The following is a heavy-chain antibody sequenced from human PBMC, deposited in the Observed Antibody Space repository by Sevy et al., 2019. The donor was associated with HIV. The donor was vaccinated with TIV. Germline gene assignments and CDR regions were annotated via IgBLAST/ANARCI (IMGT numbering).Heavy chain of an antibody. V-gene: IGHV3-21*01. CDR2: ISSSSSYI. Sequence: GESLKISCAASGFTFSSYSMNWVRQAPGKGLEWVSSISSSSSYIYYADSVKGRFTISRDNAKNSLYLQMNSLRAEDTAVYYCARALWFGELFRGKDDYWGQGTLVTVSS. CDR1: GFTFSSYS. D-gene: IGHD3-10*01. J-gene: IGHJ4*02. CDR3: ARALWFGELFRGKDDY.